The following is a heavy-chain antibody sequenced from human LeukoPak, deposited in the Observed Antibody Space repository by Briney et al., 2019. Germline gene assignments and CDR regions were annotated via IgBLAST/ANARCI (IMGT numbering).Heavy chain of an antibody. J-gene: IGHJ4*02. Sequence: GGSLRLSCAASGFTFSSYSMNWVRQAPGKGLEWLSYISSGSSTIYFADSVKGRFTVSRDNAKNTLYLQMNSLRAEDTAVYYCARTSTDCLDCWGQGTLVTVSS. CDR2: ISSGSSTI. CDR1: GFTFSSYS. V-gene: IGHV3-48*04. CDR3: ARTSTDCLDC. D-gene: IGHD2-21*02.